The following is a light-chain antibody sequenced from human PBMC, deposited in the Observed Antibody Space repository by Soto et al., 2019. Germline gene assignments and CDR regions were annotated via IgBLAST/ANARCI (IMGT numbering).Light chain of an antibody. CDR3: QQTFTTPFT. CDR1: QRISSY. V-gene: IGKV1-39*01. Sequence: DIQMTQSPSSLSASVGGRVTLTCRASQRISSYLNWYQQKPGKAPKLLIYTASTLQSGVPSRFSGSGFGTDFTLTISSLQPEDFATYYCQQTFTTPFTFGGGTKVDI. J-gene: IGKJ4*01. CDR2: TAS.